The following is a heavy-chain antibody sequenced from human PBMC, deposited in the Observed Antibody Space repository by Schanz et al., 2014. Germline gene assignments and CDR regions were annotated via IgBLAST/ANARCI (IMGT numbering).Heavy chain of an antibody. Sequence: QVELVESGGGVVQPGRSLRLSCAASGFTFSRHAMHWVRQAAGKGLEWVAAITYDGSNKYYAESVKGRFAISRDNSKDTLYLQMNSLRTEDTAVYYCARGGCTNGLCYYYYGMDVWGQGTTVTVSS. CDR2: ITYDGSNK. CDR3: ARGGCTNGLCYYYYGMDV. CDR1: GFTFSRHA. J-gene: IGHJ6*02. D-gene: IGHD2-8*01. V-gene: IGHV3-30*09.